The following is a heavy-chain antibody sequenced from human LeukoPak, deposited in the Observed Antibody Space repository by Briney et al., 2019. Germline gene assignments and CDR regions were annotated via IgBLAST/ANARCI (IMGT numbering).Heavy chain of an antibody. J-gene: IGHJ4*02. D-gene: IGHD4-17*01. Sequence: GESLRLSCAASGFTFSSYAMSWVRQAPGKGLEWVSIISGSDGRTYYADSVKGRFTISRDNSKNTLYLQMNSLRAEDTAVYYCARVAATVTTVYYFDYWGQGTLVTVSS. V-gene: IGHV3-23*01. CDR3: ARVAATVTTVYYFDY. CDR1: GFTFSSYA. CDR2: ISGSDGRT.